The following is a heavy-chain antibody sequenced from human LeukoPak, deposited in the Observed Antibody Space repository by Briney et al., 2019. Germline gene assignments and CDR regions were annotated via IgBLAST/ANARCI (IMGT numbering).Heavy chain of an antibody. CDR3: ARPVWFGESSSFDP. J-gene: IGHJ5*02. V-gene: IGHV1-2*02. Sequence: GASVKVSCKGSGYSLIVYYIHWVRQAPGQGLEWMGWINPRTGDTNYAPQFQGRLTMARDTSISTAYMELSRLRSDDTAVYYCARPVWFGESSSFDPWGQGTLVTVSS. CDR2: INPRTGDT. CDR1: GYSLIVYY. D-gene: IGHD3-10*01.